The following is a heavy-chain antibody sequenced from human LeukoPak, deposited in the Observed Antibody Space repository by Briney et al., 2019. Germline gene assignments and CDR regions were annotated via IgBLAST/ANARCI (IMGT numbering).Heavy chain of an antibody. D-gene: IGHD6-13*01. CDR1: GFTVSSNY. J-gene: IGHJ4*02. CDR3: ARDRRAAEYYFDY. CDR2: IYSGGST. V-gene: IGHV3-53*05. Sequence: GGSLRLSCAASGFTVSSNYMSWVRQAPGKGLEWVSVIYSGGSTYYADSVKGRFTISRDNSKSTLYLQMNSLRAEDTAVYYCARDRRAAEYYFDYWGQGTLVTVSS.